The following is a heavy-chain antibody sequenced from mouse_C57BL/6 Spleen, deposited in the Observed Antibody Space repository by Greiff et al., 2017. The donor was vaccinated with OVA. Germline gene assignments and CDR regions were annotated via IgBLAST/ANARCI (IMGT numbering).Heavy chain of an antibody. Sequence: VKLVESGPGLVAPSQSLSITCTASGFSLTSYGVHWVRQPPGKGLEWLVVIWSDGSTTYNSALKSRLSISKDNSKSQVFLKMNSLQTDDTAMYYCARHGGDGYAMEDWGQGTSVTVSS. J-gene: IGHJ4*01. D-gene: IGHD2-3*01. CDR2: IWSDGST. CDR1: GFSLTSYG. CDR3: ARHGGDGYAMED. V-gene: IGHV2-6-1*01.